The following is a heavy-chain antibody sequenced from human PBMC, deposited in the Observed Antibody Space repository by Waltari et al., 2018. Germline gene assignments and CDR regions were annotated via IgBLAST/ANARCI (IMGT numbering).Heavy chain of an antibody. CDR2: IYFAGST. D-gene: IGHD6-13*01. Sequence: QLQLRESGPGLLKPSETLSLTCSVSGDSNGSGYYYWGWIRQAPGKGLEWIGSIYFAGSTYSNPALKSRLTISVDTSKNQFSLRLSSVTAADTAVYYCAREVGGSSWSTTPRGDAFDIWGQGTMVTVSS. CDR3: AREVGGSSWSTTPRGDAFDI. J-gene: IGHJ3*02. CDR1: GDSNGSGYYY. V-gene: IGHV4-39*07.